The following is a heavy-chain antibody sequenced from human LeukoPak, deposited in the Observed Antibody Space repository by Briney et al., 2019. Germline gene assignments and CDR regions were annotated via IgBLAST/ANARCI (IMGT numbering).Heavy chain of an antibody. Sequence: QTGGSLRLSCAASGSSFSNYAMNWVRQAPGKGLEWVSYISGSSAAIYYADSVEGRFTISRDKAKNSLYLQMNSLRAEDTAVYYCARDPSRGYNYYSYMDVWGKGTTVTVSS. CDR3: ARDPSRGYNYYSYMDV. J-gene: IGHJ6*03. D-gene: IGHD6-13*01. CDR2: ISGSSAAI. V-gene: IGHV3-48*01. CDR1: GSSFSNYA.